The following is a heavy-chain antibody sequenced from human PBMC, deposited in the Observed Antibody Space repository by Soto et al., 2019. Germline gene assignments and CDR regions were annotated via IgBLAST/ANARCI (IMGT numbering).Heavy chain of an antibody. CDR1: GFTFSSYW. CDR2: IKQEGSEK. J-gene: IGHJ6*02. V-gene: IGHV3-7*01. Sequence: GGSLRLSCAASGFTFSSYWMTWVRQAPGKGLEWVANIKQEGSEKYYVDSVKGRFTISRDNAKNSLYLQMNSLRAEDTAVYYCARDGEYCSGGSCPGYYGMDVWGQGATVTVSS. CDR3: ARDGEYCSGGSCPGYYGMDV. D-gene: IGHD2-15*01.